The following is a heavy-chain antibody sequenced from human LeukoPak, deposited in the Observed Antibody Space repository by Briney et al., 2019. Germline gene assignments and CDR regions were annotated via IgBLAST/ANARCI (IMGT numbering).Heavy chain of an antibody. V-gene: IGHV7-4-1*02. CDR3: ARFRPHGYYDTFDI. J-gene: IGHJ3*02. CDR1: GYTFTNCG. D-gene: IGHD5-18*01. CDR2: INTNSGDP. Sequence: AASVKVSFEASGYTFTNCGVNWVRQAPGERLEWMGWINTNSGDPTYAQGFTGRFVFSLDTSVSTAYLQISSLRAEDTAVYYCARFRPHGYYDTFDIWGQGTMVTVS.